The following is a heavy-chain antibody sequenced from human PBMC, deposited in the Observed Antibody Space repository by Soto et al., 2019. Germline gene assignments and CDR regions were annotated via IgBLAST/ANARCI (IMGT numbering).Heavy chain of an antibody. J-gene: IGHJ6*02. CDR1: GGSISSGGYY. Sequence: SETLSLTCTVSGGSISSGGYYWSWIRQHPGKGLEWIGYIYYSGSTYYNPSLKSRVTISVDTSKNQFSLKLSSVTAADTAVYYCARDRYYYGSGSYYYYGMDVWGQGTTVTVSS. CDR3: ARDRYYYGSGSYYYYGMDV. CDR2: IYYSGST. V-gene: IGHV4-31*03. D-gene: IGHD3-10*01.